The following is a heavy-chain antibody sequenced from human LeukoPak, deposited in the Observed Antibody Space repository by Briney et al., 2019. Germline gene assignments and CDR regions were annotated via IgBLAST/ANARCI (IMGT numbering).Heavy chain of an antibody. D-gene: IGHD3-10*01. V-gene: IGHV3-30*18. CDR3: AKELGTMVRGGTGP. CDR1: GFTFSSYG. CDR2: KSYDGINK. J-gene: IGHJ3*01. Sequence: PGGALRLSCAASGFTFSSYGMHRGRQAPGKGLEWVAVKSYDGINKYYAGSVKGRFTISRDNSKNTLYLQMNSLRAEDTAVYYCAKELGTMVRGGTGPWGQGTMVTVSS.